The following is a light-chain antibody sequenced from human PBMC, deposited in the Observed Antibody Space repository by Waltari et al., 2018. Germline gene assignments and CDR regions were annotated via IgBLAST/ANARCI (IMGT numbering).Light chain of an antibody. CDR2: EVS. CDR3: SSYTSSSTSV. Sequence: QSALTQPASVSVSPGQSITISCTGTSSDVGGYNYVSWYQQHPGKAPKLMIYEVSNRPSGVSNRFSGSKSGNTASLTISWLQAEDEADYYCSSYTSSSTSVFGGGTKLTVL. J-gene: IGLJ2*01. CDR1: SSDVGGYNY. V-gene: IGLV2-14*01.